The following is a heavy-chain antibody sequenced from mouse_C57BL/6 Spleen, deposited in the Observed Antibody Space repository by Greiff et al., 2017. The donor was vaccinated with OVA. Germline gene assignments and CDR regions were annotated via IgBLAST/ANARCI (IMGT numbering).Heavy chain of an antibody. V-gene: IGHV1-85*01. CDR1: GYTFTSYD. J-gene: IGHJ1*03. CDR3: AYDYDSYWYFEV. Sequence: VQLVESGPELVKPGASVKLSCKASGYTFTSYDINWVQQRPGQGLEWIGWIYPRDGSTQYTEKFKGKATLTVDTSSSTAYMELHSLTSEDAAVYFCAYDYDSYWYFEVWGTGTTVTVSS. D-gene: IGHD2-4*01. CDR2: IYPRDGST.